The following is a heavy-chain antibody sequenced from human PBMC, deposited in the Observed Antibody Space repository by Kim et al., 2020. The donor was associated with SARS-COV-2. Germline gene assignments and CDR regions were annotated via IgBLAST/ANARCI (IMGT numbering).Heavy chain of an antibody. Sequence: GGSLRLSCAASGFTFSNAWMSWVRQAPGKGLEWVGRIKSKTDGGTTDYAAPVKGRFTISRDDSKNTLYLQMNSLKTEDTAVYYCTTGCSYGHGSYYYMDVWGKGTTVTISS. CDR3: TTGCSYGHGSYYYMDV. J-gene: IGHJ6*03. D-gene: IGHD5-18*01. CDR2: IKSKTDGGTT. CDR1: GFTFSNAW. V-gene: IGHV3-15*01.